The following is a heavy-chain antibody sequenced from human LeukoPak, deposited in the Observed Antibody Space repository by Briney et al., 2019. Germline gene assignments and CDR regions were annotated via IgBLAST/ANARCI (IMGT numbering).Heavy chain of an antibody. Sequence: ASVKVSCKASGYTFTSYGISWVRQAPGQGLEWMGWISAYNGNTNYAQKLQGRVTMTTDTSTSTAYMELRSLRSEDTAVYYCATERMVRGVGYYFDYWGQGTLVTVSS. V-gene: IGHV1-18*01. CDR2: ISAYNGNT. CDR1: GYTFTSYG. CDR3: ATERMVRGVGYYFDY. D-gene: IGHD3-10*01. J-gene: IGHJ4*02.